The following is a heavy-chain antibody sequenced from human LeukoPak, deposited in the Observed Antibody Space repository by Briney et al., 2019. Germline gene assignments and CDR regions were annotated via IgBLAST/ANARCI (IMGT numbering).Heavy chain of an antibody. CDR3: ARLERGIVVVVAD. D-gene: IGHD2-15*01. CDR2: IYYSGST. J-gene: IGHJ4*02. Sequence: SETLSLTCTVSGGSISSYYWSWIRQPPGKGLEWIGYIYYSGSTNYNPSLKSRVTISVDTFKNQFSLKLSSVTAADTAVYYCARLERGIVVVVADWGQGTLVTVSS. CDR1: GGSISSYY. V-gene: IGHV4-59*08.